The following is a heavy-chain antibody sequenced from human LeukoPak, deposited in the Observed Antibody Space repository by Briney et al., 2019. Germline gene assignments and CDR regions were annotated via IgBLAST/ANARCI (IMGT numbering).Heavy chain of an antibody. CDR3: ARWAGYYGSGSYYNWFDP. Sequence: SETLSLTCTVSGGSISSYYWSWIRQPPGKGLQRIGNIYYSGSTNYNPSLKSRVTISVDTSKNQFSLKLSSVTAADTAVYYCARWAGYYGSGSYYNWFDPWGQGTLVTVSS. CDR1: GGSISSYY. CDR2: IYYSGST. V-gene: IGHV4-59*08. J-gene: IGHJ5*02. D-gene: IGHD3-10*01.